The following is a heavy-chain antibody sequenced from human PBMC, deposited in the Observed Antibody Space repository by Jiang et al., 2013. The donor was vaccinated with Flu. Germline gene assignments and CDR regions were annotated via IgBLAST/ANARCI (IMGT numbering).Heavy chain of an antibody. J-gene: IGHJ6*02. D-gene: IGHD2-2*01. CDR1: GFTFSSYA. CDR3: ARARDIVVAFYYGMDV. V-gene: IGHV3-30-3*01. Sequence: SGFTFSSYAMHWVRQAPGKGLEWVAVISYDGSNKYYADSVKGRFTISRDNSKNTLYLQMNSLRAEDTAVYYCARARDIVVAFYYGMDVWGQGTTVTVSS. CDR2: ISYDGSNK.